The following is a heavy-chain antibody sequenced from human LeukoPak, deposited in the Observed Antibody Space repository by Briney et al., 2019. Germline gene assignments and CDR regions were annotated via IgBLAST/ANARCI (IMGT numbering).Heavy chain of an antibody. CDR2: TYNRSKWYN. V-gene: IGHV6-1*01. Sequence: SQTLSLTPAISRDSVSRNRPSWNCMRQSPSRGLEWLGRTYNRSKWYNDYAVSVKSRITINPNTSKNQFSLQLNSVTPEDTAVYYCARDPSYEILTEYGMDVWGQGTTVTVSS. D-gene: IGHD3-9*01. CDR1: RDSVSRNRPS. J-gene: IGHJ6*02. CDR3: ARDPSYEILTEYGMDV.